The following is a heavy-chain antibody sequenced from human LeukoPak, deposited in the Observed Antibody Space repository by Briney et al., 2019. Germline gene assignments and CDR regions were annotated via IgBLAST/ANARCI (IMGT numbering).Heavy chain of an antibody. D-gene: IGHD6-13*01. V-gene: IGHV1-24*01. CDR2: FDPEDGET. Sequence: ASVKVSCKVSGYTLTELSMHWVRQAPGKGLEWMGGFDPEDGETIYAQKFQGRVTMTEDTSTDTAYMELSSLRSDDTAVYYCARMYSSSPRFDYWGQGTLVTVSS. CDR1: GYTLTELS. CDR3: ARMYSSSPRFDY. J-gene: IGHJ4*02.